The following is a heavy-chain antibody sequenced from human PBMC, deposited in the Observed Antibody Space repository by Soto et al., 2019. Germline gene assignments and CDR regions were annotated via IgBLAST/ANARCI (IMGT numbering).Heavy chain of an antibody. CDR3: ARGAEMASIGGAFVI. Sequence: PSETLSLTCAVYGGSFSGYYWSWIRQPPGKGLEWIGEINHSGSTNYNPSLKSRVTISVDTSKNQFSLKLSSVTAADTAVYYCARGAEMASIGGAFVIWGQGTMVTV. V-gene: IGHV4-34*01. CDR2: INHSGST. J-gene: IGHJ3*02. D-gene: IGHD3-10*01. CDR1: GGSFSGYY.